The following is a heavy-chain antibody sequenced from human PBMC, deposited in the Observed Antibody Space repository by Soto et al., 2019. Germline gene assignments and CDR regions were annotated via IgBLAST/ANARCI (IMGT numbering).Heavy chain of an antibody. CDR3: AKNLDSSSSRYDGLFMAFDY. Sequence: PGGSLRLSCTASGFALNNYGMHWVRQAPGKGLEWVAVISYDGSNQHYADSVKGRFTISRDNSMGALFLQMNSLRPEDTAVYFCAKNLDSSSSRYDGLFMAFDYWGQGTPGTVSS. D-gene: IGHD6-13*01. CDR2: ISYDGSNQ. V-gene: IGHV3-30*18. CDR1: GFALNNYG. J-gene: IGHJ4*02.